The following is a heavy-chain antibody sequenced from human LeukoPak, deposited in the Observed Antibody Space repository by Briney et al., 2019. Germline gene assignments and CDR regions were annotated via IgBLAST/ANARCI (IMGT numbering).Heavy chain of an antibody. CDR1: GFTFNKYT. CDR3: AKGNSHVEEARSGRVYFDY. CDR2: ISGSGGST. J-gene: IGHJ4*02. V-gene: IGHV3-23*01. D-gene: IGHD3-10*01. Sequence: GGSLRLSCAASGFTFNKYTMNWVRQAPGKGLEWVSAISGSGGSTYYADSVKGRFTISRDNSKNTLYLQMNSLRAEDTAVYYCAKGNSHVEEARSGRVYFDYWGQGTLVTVSS.